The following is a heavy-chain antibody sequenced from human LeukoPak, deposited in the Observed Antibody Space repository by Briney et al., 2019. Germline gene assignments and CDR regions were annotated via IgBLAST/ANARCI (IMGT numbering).Heavy chain of an antibody. Sequence: PSETLSLTCTVSGGSISSGGYYWSWIRQHPGKGLEWIGYIYYSGSTYYNPSLKSRVTISVDTSKNQFSLKLSSVTAADTAVYYCVASLIEPPAIDHWGQGTLVTVSS. V-gene: IGHV4-31*03. CDR2: IYYSGST. CDR3: VASLIEPPAIDH. J-gene: IGHJ4*02. D-gene: IGHD1-14*01. CDR1: GGSISSGGYY.